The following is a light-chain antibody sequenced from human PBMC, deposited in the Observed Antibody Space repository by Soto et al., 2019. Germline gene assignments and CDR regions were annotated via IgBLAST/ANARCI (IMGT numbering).Light chain of an antibody. CDR2: VAS. J-gene: IGKJ5*01. Sequence: DIQLTQSPSFLSASVGDRVTITCRASQGISSHLAWYQQQPGKAPKLLIYVASTLQSGVPSRFSGSGSGTEFTLTIRGLQPEDFASYYCQQLNSYPITFGQGTRLEIK. V-gene: IGKV1-9*01. CDR3: QQLNSYPIT. CDR1: QGISSH.